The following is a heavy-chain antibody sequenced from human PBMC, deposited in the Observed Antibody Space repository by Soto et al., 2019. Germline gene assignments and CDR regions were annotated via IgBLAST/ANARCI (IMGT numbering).Heavy chain of an antibody. Sequence: QVQLVESGGGVVQPGRSLRLSCAASGFTFSSYGMHWVRQAPGKGLEWVAVIWYDGSTKYYADSVKGRFTISRDNSKQTLYLQMNRLRAEDTAVYYCAREIGSGVWGMIVVPKHDDYGMDVWGQGTTVTVSS. CDR1: GFTFSSYG. CDR3: AREIGSGVWGMIVVPKHDDYGMDV. CDR2: IWYDGSTK. D-gene: IGHD3-22*01. V-gene: IGHV3-33*01. J-gene: IGHJ6*02.